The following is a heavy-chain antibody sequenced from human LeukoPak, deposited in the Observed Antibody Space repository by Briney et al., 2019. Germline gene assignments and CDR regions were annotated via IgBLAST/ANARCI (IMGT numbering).Heavy chain of an antibody. D-gene: IGHD6-6*01. J-gene: IGHJ6*02. CDR3: AREGSSSGPVYYYGMDV. Sequence: KPSETLSLTCAVYGGSFSGYYWSWIRQPPGKGLEWIGEINHSGSTNYNPSLKSRVTISVDTSKNQFSLKLSSVTAADTAVYYCAREGSSSGPVYYYGMDVWGQGTTVTVSS. CDR2: INHSGST. CDR1: GGSFSGYY. V-gene: IGHV4-34*01.